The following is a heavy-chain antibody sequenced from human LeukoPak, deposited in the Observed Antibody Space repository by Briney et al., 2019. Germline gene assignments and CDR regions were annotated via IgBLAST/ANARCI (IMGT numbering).Heavy chain of an antibody. CDR2: IYHSGST. D-gene: IGHD6-6*01. V-gene: IGHV4-30-2*01. J-gene: IGHJ6*03. CDR3: ARLGYSSSPNYYYYMDV. Sequence: SSETLSLTCTVSGGSISSGGYYWSWIRQPPGKGLEWIGYIYHSGSTYYNPSLKSRVTISVDRSKNQFSLKLSSVTAADTAVYYCARLGYSSSPNYYYYMDVWGKGTTVTVSS. CDR1: GGSISSGGYY.